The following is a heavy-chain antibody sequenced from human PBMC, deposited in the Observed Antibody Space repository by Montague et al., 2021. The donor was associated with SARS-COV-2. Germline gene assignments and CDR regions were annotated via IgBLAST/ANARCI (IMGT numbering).Heavy chain of an antibody. CDR2: IYYSGST. CDR1: GASISNRSYY. J-gene: IGHJ6*02. D-gene: IGHD4-11*01. Sequence: SETLSLTCTVSGASISNRSYYWGWIRQSPGKGLEWIGYIYYSGSTNYNPPLTSRVTISVDTSKNQVSLKLTSVTAADTAVYYCARHLRVTTVTSHMYHYAMDVWGQGTTVTVSS. V-gene: IGHV4-61*05. CDR3: ARHLRVTTVTSHMYHYAMDV.